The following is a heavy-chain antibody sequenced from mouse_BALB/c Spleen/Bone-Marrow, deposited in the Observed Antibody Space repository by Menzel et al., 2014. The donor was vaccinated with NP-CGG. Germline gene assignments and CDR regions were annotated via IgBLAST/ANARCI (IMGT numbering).Heavy chain of an antibody. CDR1: GFTFTDYY. D-gene: IGHD2-14*01. CDR3: ARDRRYDLAWFAY. J-gene: IGHJ3*01. Sequence: EVQVVESGGGLVQPGGSLRLSRATSGFTFTDYYMSWVRQPPGKALEWLGFIRNKANGYTTEYSASVKGRFTISRDNSQSILYLQMNTLRAEDSATYYCARDRRYDLAWFAYWGQGTLDTVSA. CDR2: IRNKANGYTT. V-gene: IGHV7-3*02.